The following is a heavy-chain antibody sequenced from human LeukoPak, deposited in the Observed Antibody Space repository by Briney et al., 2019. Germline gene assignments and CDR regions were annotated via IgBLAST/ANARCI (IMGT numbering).Heavy chain of an antibody. V-gene: IGHV3-21*01. CDR2: MSSSSSSSYI. Sequence: NPGESLTLSCTASGFSLTAYSMNWVRQAPGKGLEWVSTMSSSSSSSYIYYADSVKGRFTVSRDNAKNSLYLQMNSLRAEDTAIYYCARAGTAARLGMGFDSWGLGTLVTVSS. D-gene: IGHD6-6*01. J-gene: IGHJ4*02. CDR1: GFSLTAYS. CDR3: ARAGTAARLGMGFDS.